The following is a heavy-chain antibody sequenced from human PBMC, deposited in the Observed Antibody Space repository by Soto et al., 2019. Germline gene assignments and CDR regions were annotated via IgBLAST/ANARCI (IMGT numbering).Heavy chain of an antibody. J-gene: IGHJ4*02. Sequence: QVQLQESGPGLVKPSETLSLTCTVSGVSISSYYWRWIRQPPGKGLEWIGYIYYSGSTNYNPSLHIRVTISVDTSKNKFSLKLSSVTAADTAGYYCAIAEGYATFASWGQGTLVTVSS. CDR1: GVSISSYY. V-gene: IGHV4-59*08. D-gene: IGHD5-12*01. CDR3: AIAEGYATFAS. CDR2: IYYSGST.